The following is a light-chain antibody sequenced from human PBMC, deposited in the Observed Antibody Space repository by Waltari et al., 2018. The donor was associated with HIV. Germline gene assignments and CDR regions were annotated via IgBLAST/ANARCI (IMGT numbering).Light chain of an antibody. V-gene: IGLV3-25*03. J-gene: IGLJ3*02. CDR2: KDS. Sequence: SYELTQPPSVSVSPGPTARITCSGDALPKQYAYWYQQKPGKAPGAWIDKDSERPSGIPERFSGSSSGTTVTLTISGVQAEDEADYYCQSADSSGTWVFGGGTELTVL. CDR1: ALPKQY. CDR3: QSADSSGTWV.